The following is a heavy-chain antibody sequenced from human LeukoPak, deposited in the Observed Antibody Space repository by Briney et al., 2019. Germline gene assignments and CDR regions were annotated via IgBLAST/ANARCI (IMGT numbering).Heavy chain of an antibody. V-gene: IGHV3-21*01. D-gene: IGHD1-26*01. CDR3: ARDPSGRFAFDI. CDR1: GFTFSSYG. Sequence: GGSLRLSCAASGFTFSSYGMHWVRQAPGKGLEWVSSISSSSSYIYYADSVKGRFTISRDNAKNSLYLQMNSLRAEDTAVYYCARDPSGRFAFDIWGQGTMVTVSS. J-gene: IGHJ3*02. CDR2: ISSSSSYI.